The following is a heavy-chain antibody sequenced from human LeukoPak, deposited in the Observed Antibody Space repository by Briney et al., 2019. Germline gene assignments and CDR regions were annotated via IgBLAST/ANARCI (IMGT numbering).Heavy chain of an antibody. J-gene: IGHJ4*02. CDR3: ARPHDYGGNSGYDY. V-gene: IGHV4-39*01. Sequence: SETLSLTCTVSGGSISNNNYYWGWIRQPPGKGLEWIGSIYYSGSTYYNPSLKSRVTISVDTSKNQFSLKLSSVTAADTAVYYCARPHDYGGNSGYDYWGQGTLVTVSS. D-gene: IGHD4-17*01. CDR1: GGSISNNNYY. CDR2: IYYSGST.